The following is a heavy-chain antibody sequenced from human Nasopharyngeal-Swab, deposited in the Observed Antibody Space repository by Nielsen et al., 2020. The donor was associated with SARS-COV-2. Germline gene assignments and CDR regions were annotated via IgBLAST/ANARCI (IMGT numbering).Heavy chain of an antibody. CDR1: GFTFSSYG. Sequence: GESLKISCAASGFTFSSYGMHWVRQAPGKGLEWVAVISYDGSNKYYADSVKGRFTISRDNSKNTLYLQMNSLRAEGTAVYYCAKDGDGSGSYGDYYYYYMDVWGKGTTVTVSS. CDR2: ISYDGSNK. CDR3: AKDGDGSGSYGDYYYYYMDV. J-gene: IGHJ6*03. V-gene: IGHV3-30*18. D-gene: IGHD3-10*01.